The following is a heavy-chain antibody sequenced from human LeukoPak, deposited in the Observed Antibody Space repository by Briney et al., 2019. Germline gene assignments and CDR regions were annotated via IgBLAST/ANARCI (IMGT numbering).Heavy chain of an antibody. CDR3: ARIKTDDRSGYYPFDY. Sequence: SETLSLTCTVSGGSMSSYYWSWIRQPPGKGLEWIGYIYYSGNTNYNPSLRGRVTISVDTSKNQFSLKLTSVTAADTALYYCARIKTDDRSGYYPFDYWGQGTLVTVSS. D-gene: IGHD3-22*01. CDR1: GGSMSSYY. CDR2: IYYSGNT. V-gene: IGHV4-59*01. J-gene: IGHJ4*02.